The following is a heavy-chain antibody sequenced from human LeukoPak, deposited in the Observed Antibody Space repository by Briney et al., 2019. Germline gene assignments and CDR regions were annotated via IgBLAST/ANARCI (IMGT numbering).Heavy chain of an antibody. J-gene: IGHJ4*02. CDR3: ARGGYSYGKGIFDY. V-gene: IGHV4-59*01. CDR2: IYYSGST. D-gene: IGHD5-18*01. Sequence: SETLSLTCTASGGSISSYYWSWIRQPPGKGLEWIGYIYYSGSTNYNPSLKSRVTISVDTSKNQFSLKLSSVTAADTAVYYCARGGYSYGKGIFDYWGQGTLVTVSS. CDR1: GGSISSYY.